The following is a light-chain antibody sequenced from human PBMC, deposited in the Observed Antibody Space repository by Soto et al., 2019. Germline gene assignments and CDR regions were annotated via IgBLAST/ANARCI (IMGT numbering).Light chain of an antibody. CDR2: DAS. CDR3: QLRNNWPPSIT. Sequence: EFFLTQSPGTLSLSLWEIATLSCRSSQSFSDYLAWYQQKPGQAPRLLIYDASTRATGIPARFRGSGSGTDFTLTISSLEPEDFALYYCQLRNNWPPSITFGQGTRLEI. CDR1: QSFSDY. V-gene: IGKV3-11*01. J-gene: IGKJ5*01.